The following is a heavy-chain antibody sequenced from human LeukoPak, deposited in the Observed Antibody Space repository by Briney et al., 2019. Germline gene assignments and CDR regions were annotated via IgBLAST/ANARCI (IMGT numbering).Heavy chain of an antibody. CDR2: IYPGDSHT. V-gene: IGHV5-51*01. CDR1: GYSFTSYW. J-gene: IGHJ4*02. Sequence: GESLKISCKASGYSFTSYWIAWVRQMPGKGLEWMGTIYPGDSHTRYNPSFQGQVTISADKSISTAYLQWSSLKASDSAMYYCARSYCGGDCNFDYWGQGTLVTVSS. CDR3: ARSYCGGDCNFDY. D-gene: IGHD2-21*02.